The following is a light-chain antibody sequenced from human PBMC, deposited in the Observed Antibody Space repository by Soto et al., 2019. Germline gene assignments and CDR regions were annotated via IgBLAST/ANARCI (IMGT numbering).Light chain of an antibody. CDR1: RRFAGY. Sequence: EIKMPQFPSSLSASEGAKATIPCRPSRRFAGYLSWYQQKPGKAPKLLIYPASSLQSGVPSRFSGSGSGTDFTLTISSLQPEDFATYYCQQSYSTPRALTFGGGTKVEIK. CDR2: PAS. J-gene: IGKJ4*01. CDR3: QQSYSTPRALT. V-gene: IGKV1-39*01.